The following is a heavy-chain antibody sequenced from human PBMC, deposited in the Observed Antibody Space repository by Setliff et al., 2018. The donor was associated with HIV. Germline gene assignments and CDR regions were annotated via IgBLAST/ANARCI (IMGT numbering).Heavy chain of an antibody. V-gene: IGHV4-39*01. CDR3: ARHQRLPGLQPPYWYFDL. Sequence: LSLTCSVSGGSMRSSSYFWGWIRQPPGKGLEWIGQISHSGTTSYNSSLKSRVAMSVDMSKNLFSLTLNSLTAADTAVYYCARHQRLPGLQPPYWYFDLWGRGTLVTVSS. D-gene: IGHD6-25*01. J-gene: IGHJ2*01. CDR2: ISHSGTT. CDR1: GGSMRSSSYF.